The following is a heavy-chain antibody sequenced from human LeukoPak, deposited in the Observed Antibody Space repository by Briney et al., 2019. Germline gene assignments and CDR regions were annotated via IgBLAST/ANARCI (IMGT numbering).Heavy chain of an antibody. CDR1: GGSISSYY. CDR2: IYYSGST. J-gene: IGHJ4*02. CDR3: ARLAEVLRYFDWFGDYFDY. D-gene: IGHD3-9*01. V-gene: IGHV4-59*01. Sequence: ETLSLTCTVSGGSISSYYWSWIRQPPGKGLEWIGYIYYSGSTNYNPSLKSRVTISVDTSKNQFSLKLSSVTAADTAVYYCARLAEVLRYFDWFGDYFDYWGQGTLVTVSS.